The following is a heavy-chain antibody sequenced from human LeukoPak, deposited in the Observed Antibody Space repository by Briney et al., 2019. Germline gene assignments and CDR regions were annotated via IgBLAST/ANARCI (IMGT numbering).Heavy chain of an antibody. J-gene: IGHJ4*02. D-gene: IGHD2-21*01. CDR1: GGSISSYY. CDR2: IYYSGST. CDR3: ASGSSILDY. V-gene: IGHV4-59*01. Sequence: SETLSLTCTVPGGSISSYYWSWIRQPPGKGLEWIGYIYYSGSTNYNPSLKSRVTISVDTSKNQFSLKLSSVTAADTAVYYCASGSSILDYWGQGTLVTVSS.